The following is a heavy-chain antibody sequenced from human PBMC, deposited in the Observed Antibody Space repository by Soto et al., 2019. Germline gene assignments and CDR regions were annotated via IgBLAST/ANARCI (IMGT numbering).Heavy chain of an antibody. J-gene: IGHJ4*02. CDR1: GGTFSTYA. D-gene: IGHD5-18*01. CDR2: IIPMFGTA. Sequence: QVQLVQSGAEVKKPESSVKVSCKAPGGTFSTYAISWVLQAPGQGLEWMGGIIPMFGTANYAQRFQDRVTITEDESTNTVDLELSSLRSEDTAVYFCARGIQLWLRRINNGYSGWGQGTLVTVSS. V-gene: IGHV1-69*12. CDR3: ARGIQLWLRRINNGYSG.